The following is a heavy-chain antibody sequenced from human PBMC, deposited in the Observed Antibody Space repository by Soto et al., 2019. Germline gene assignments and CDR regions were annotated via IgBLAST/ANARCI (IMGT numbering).Heavy chain of an antibody. CDR2: LVPVFGTA. CDR3: ARSQGVFDY. J-gene: IGHJ4*02. Sequence: QVQLVQSGAEVKKPGSSVKVSCKASGGTFSSLAISWVRQAPGQGLEWMGGLVPVFGTANYAQKFQDRVTITADKSTSTSYMELSSLRSEDTAVYYCARSQGVFDYWGQGTLVTVSS. V-gene: IGHV1-69*06. CDR1: GGTFSSLA. D-gene: IGHD3-16*01.